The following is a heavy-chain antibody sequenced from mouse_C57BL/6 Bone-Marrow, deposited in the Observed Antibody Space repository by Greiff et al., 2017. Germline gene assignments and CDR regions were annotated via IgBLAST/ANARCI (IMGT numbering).Heavy chain of an antibody. Sequence: EVQLVESGGGLVKPGGSLKLSCAASGFTFSSYAMSWVRQTPEKRLEWVATISDGGSYTYYPDNVKGRFTISRDNAKNNLYLQMSHLKSEDTAMYYCAREITTVDVWGKGTTVTVSS. J-gene: IGHJ1*03. CDR2: ISDGGSYT. D-gene: IGHD1-1*01. V-gene: IGHV5-4*01. CDR3: AREITTVDV. CDR1: GFTFSSYA.